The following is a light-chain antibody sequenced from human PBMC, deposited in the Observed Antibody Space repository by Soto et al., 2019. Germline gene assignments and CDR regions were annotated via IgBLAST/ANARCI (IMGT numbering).Light chain of an antibody. CDR2: ANI. CDR3: QSYDSSPSAYL. J-gene: IGLJ1*01. Sequence: QSVLTQPPSVSGAPGQRVTISCTGSGSNIGAGYDVHWYQQLPGTAPKLLIFANINRPSGVPDRFSGSKSGTSASLAITGLRAEDEADYYCQSYDSSPSAYLFGTGTKVTVL. V-gene: IGLV1-40*01. CDR1: GSNIGAGYD.